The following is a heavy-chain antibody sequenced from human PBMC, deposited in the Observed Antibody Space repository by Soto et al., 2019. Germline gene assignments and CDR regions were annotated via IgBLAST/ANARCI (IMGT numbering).Heavy chain of an antibody. D-gene: IGHD1-26*01. V-gene: IGHV3-74*01. J-gene: IGHJ6*02. CDR2: INSDGSST. CDR3: ARESVGATISGMDV. Sequence: EVQLVESGGGLVQPGGSLRLSCAASGFTFSSYWMHWVRQAPGKGLVWVSRINSDGSSTSYADSVKGRFTISRDNAKNTLYLEMDSLRAEDTAVYYCARESVGATISGMDVWGQGTTVTVSS. CDR1: GFTFSSYW.